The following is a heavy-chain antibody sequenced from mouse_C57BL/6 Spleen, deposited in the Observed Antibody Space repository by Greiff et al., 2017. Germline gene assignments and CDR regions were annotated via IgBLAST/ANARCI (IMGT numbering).Heavy chain of an antibody. CDR3: ARGGYYAMDY. V-gene: IGHV5-17*01. Sequence: EVQLVESGGGLVKPGGSLKLSCAASGFTFSDYGMHWVRQAPEKGLEWVAYISSGSSTIYYADTVKGRFTICRDNAKNTLFLQMTSLRSEDTAMYYCARGGYYAMDYWGQGTSVTVSS. J-gene: IGHJ4*01. CDR1: GFTFSDYG. CDR2: ISSGSSTI.